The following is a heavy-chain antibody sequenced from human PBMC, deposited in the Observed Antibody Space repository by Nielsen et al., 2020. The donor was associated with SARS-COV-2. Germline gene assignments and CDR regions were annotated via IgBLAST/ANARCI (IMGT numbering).Heavy chain of an antibody. V-gene: IGHV1-8*01. CDR1: GYTFTSYD. Sequence: ASVKVSCKASGYTFTSYDINWVRQATGQGLEWMGWMNPNSGNTGYAQKFQGRVTITADESTSTAYMELSSLRSEDTAVYYCARPITNNYYYYYMDVWGKGTTVTVS. J-gene: IGHJ6*03. CDR3: ARPITNNYYYYYMDV. CDR2: MNPNSGNT.